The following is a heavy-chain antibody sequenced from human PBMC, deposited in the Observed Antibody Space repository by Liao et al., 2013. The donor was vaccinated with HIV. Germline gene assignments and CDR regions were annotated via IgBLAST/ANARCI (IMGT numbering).Heavy chain of an antibody. D-gene: IGHD1-26*01. CDR2: AFTSGST. V-gene: IGHV4-59*01. CDR1: GASISNYY. Sequence: QVQLQESGSGLVKPSETLSLTCTVSGASISNYYWSWIRQPPGKGTGVDGVVAFTSGSTNYNPSLKSRLTISLDTSKNQFSLKLSSVTAADTAVYYCARDPLGYWYFDLWGRGTLVTVSS. CDR3: ARDPLGYWYFDL. J-gene: IGHJ2*01.